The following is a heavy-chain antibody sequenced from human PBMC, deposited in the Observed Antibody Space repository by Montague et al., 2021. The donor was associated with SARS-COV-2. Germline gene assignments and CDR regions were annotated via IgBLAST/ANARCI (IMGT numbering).Heavy chain of an antibody. Sequence: VKPTQTLTPTCTFSGFSLRTAETCVSRIRQPPGKAPQWLARIDWDGDKYYSRTLETRVSISTDTAKTQVVLTMTNVDPMDTATYYCARLSGVAPRCYYEGMDVWGQGTAVTVSS. CDR2: IDWDGDK. J-gene: IGHJ6*02. CDR1: GFSLRTAETC. D-gene: IGHD7-27*01. CDR3: ARLSGVAPRCYYEGMDV. V-gene: IGHV2-70*11.